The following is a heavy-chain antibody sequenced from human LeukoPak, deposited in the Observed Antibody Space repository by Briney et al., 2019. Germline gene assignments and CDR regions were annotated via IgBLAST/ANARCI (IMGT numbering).Heavy chain of an antibody. V-gene: IGHV3-30*02. Sequence: TGGSLRLSCAASGFTFSSYGMHWVRQAPGKGLEWVAFIRYDGSNKYYADSVKGRFTISRDNSKNTLYLQMNSLRAEDTAVYYCAKDRDGWGSSTSFDYWGQGTLVTVSS. CDR1: GFTFSSYG. CDR2: IRYDGSNK. D-gene: IGHD2-2*01. CDR3: AKDRDGWGSSTSFDY. J-gene: IGHJ4*02.